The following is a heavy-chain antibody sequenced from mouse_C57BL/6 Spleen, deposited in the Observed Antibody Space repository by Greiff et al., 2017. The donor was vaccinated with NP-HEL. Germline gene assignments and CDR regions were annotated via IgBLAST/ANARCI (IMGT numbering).Heavy chain of an antibody. CDR2: ISSGSSTI. J-gene: IGHJ4*01. CDR1: GFTFSDYG. CDR3: ARRRYYGSRGYYAMDY. Sequence: EVQLVESGGGLVKPGGSLKLSCAASGFTFSDYGMHWVRQAPEKGLEWVAYISSGSSTIYYADTVKGRFTISRDNAKNTLFLQMTSLRSEDTAMYYCARRRYYGSRGYYAMDYWGQGTSVTVSS. V-gene: IGHV5-17*01. D-gene: IGHD1-1*01.